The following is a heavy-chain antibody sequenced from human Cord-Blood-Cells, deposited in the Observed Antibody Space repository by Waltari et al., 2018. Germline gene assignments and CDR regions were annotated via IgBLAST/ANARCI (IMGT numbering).Heavy chain of an antibody. J-gene: IGHJ3*02. Sequence: EVQLVESGGGLIQPGGSLRLSCAASGFTVSSNYMSWVRQAPGKGWEWVSFIYSVGSTYYADSVKGRFTISRDNSKNTLYLQMNSLRAEDTAVYYCARDLFHSSSFAFDIWGQGTMVTVSS. V-gene: IGHV3-53*01. CDR3: ARDLFHSSSFAFDI. CDR1: GFTVSSNY. D-gene: IGHD6-6*01. CDR2: IYSVGST.